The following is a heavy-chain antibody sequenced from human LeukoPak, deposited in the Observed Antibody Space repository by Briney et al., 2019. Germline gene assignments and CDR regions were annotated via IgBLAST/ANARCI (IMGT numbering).Heavy chain of an antibody. V-gene: IGHV4-38-2*02. CDR2: IYHSGST. D-gene: IGHD3-10*01. CDR3: ARRPIWFGELNKYTDV. J-gene: IGHJ6*03. Sequence: SETLSLTCTVSGYSISSGYYWGWIRQPPGKGLEWIGSIYHSGSTYYNPSLKSRVTISVDTSKNQFSLKLSSVTAADTAVYYCARRPIWFGELNKYTDVWGKGTTVTISS. CDR1: GYSISSGYY.